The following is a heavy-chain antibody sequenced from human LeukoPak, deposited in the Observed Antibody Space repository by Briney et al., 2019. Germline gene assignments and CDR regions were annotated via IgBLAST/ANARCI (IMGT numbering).Heavy chain of an antibody. Sequence: ASVKGSCKASGGTFSSYAISWVRQAPGQGLEWMGRIIPILGIANYAQKFQGRVTITADKSTSTAYMELSSLRSEDTAVYYCARELGQYGSSWGQGTLVTVSS. J-gene: IGHJ4*02. CDR1: GGTFSSYA. CDR3: ARELGQYGSS. D-gene: IGHD2-2*01. V-gene: IGHV1-69*04. CDR2: IIPILGIA.